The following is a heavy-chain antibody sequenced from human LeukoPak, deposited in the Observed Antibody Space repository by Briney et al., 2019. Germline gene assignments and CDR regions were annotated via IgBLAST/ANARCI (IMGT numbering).Heavy chain of an antibody. CDR1: GGSFSGYY. J-gene: IGHJ6*02. V-gene: IGHV4-34*01. Sequence: SETLSLTCAVHGGSFSGYYWSWIRHPPGKGLEWVGEIYHSGSTNYNPSLKSRVAISVDTSKNQFPLKLSSVAGADTALYYCARSKSYGDYLWKGSYYGMDVWGQGTTVTVSS. D-gene: IGHD4-17*01. CDR2: IYHSGST. CDR3: ARSKSYGDYLWKGSYYGMDV.